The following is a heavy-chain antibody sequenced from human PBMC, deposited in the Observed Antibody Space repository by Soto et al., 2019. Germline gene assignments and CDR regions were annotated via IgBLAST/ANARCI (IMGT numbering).Heavy chain of an antibody. V-gene: IGHV1-69*13. CDR1: GGTFSSYA. Sequence: GASVKVSCKASGGTFSSYAISWVRQAPGQGLEWMGGIIPIFGTANYAQKFQGRVTITADESTSTAYMELSSLRSEDTAVYYCARGSGWGYSGYETLDYWGQGTLVTVSS. CDR3: ARGSGWGYSGYETLDY. CDR2: IIPIFGTA. J-gene: IGHJ4*02. D-gene: IGHD5-12*01.